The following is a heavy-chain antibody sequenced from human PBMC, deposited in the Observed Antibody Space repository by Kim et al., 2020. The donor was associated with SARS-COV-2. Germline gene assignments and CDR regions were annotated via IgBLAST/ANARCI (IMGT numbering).Heavy chain of an antibody. CDR3: AKLWLQHCSDN. D-gene: IGHD5-18*01. CDR1: GFTFSSYA. J-gene: IGHJ4*02. Sequence: GGSLRLSCAASGFTFSSYAMRWVRQAPGKGLEWVSSITNSGVTTYYADSVKGRFTVSRDNSKSTLYLQMNSLRAEDTAVYYCAKLWLQHCSDNWGQGTLVTVSS. CDR2: ITNSGVTT. V-gene: IGHV3-23*01.